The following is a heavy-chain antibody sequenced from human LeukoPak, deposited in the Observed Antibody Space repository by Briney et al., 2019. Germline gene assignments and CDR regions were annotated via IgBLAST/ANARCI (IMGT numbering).Heavy chain of an antibody. J-gene: IGHJ1*01. CDR2: ISGSGDST. D-gene: IGHD2-2*01. Sequence: PGGSLRLSCAASGFTFSSYAMSWVRQAPGKGLEWVSGISGSGDSTYYADSVKGRFTISRDNSKNTLYLQMNSLRAEDTAVYYCASRYCSSTSCYPAYFQHWGQGTLVTVSS. CDR1: GFTFSSYA. CDR3: ASRYCSSTSCYPAYFQH. V-gene: IGHV3-23*01.